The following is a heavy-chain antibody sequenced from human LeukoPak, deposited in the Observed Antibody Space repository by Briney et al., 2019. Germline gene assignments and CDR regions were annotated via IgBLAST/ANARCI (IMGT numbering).Heavy chain of an antibody. Sequence: RASVKVSCKASGYTFTSYGISWVRQAPGQGLEWMGWISAYNGNTNYAQKLQGRVTMTTDTSTSTAYMELRSLRSDDTAVYYCARDLIEHIVVVTAIQAFDIWGQGTMVTVSS. V-gene: IGHV1-18*01. CDR2: ISAYNGNT. CDR1: GYTFTSYG. CDR3: ARDLIEHIVVVTAIQAFDI. J-gene: IGHJ3*02. D-gene: IGHD2-21*02.